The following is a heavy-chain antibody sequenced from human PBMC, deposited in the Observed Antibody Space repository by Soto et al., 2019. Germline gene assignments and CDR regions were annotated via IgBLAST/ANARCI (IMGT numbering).Heavy chain of an antibody. J-gene: IGHJ4*02. Sequence: SETLSLTCSVSGDSISNLGYFWAWIRQPPGRALEYIGYIYKSATTYYNSSFESRVAISGDTSKSQFSLKLSSVTAADTAVYYCARQARQDTVAGDYWGQGTLVTVSS. CDR3: ARQARQDTVAGDY. CDR1: GDSISNLGYF. CDR2: IYKSATT. D-gene: IGHD5-12*01. V-gene: IGHV4-39*01.